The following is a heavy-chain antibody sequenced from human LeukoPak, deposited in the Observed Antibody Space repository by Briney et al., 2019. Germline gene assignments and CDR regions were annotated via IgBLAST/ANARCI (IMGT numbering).Heavy chain of an antibody. D-gene: IGHD6-19*01. Sequence: SETLSLTCTVSGGSISTYYWSWIRQSAGKGLEWIGRIHTSGSADYNPSLRSRVTMSVDTSKNQFSLKVSSVTAADTGIYYCARAPEFSSGWLLDCWGQGSLVTVSS. CDR2: IHTSGSA. CDR3: ARAPEFSSGWLLDC. V-gene: IGHV4-4*07. CDR1: GGSISTYY. J-gene: IGHJ4*02.